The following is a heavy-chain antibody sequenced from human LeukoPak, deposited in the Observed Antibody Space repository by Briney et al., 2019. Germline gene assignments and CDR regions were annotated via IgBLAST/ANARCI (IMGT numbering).Heavy chain of an antibody. CDR2: INHSGST. J-gene: IGHJ5*02. V-gene: IGHV4-34*01. Sequence: SETLSLTCAVYGGSFSGYYWSWIRQPPGKGLEWIGEINHSGSTNYNPSLKSRVTISVDTSKNQFSLKLSSVTAADTAVYYCARGGIQLWLQPSPRSLRMGWFDPWGQGTLVTVSS. CDR1: GGSFSGYY. D-gene: IGHD5-18*01. CDR3: ARGGIQLWLQPSPRSLRMGWFDP.